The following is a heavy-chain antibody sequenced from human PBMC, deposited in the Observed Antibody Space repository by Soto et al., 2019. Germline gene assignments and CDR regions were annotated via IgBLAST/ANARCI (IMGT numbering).Heavy chain of an antibody. V-gene: IGHV4-30-4*01. J-gene: IGHJ4*02. CDR2: IHYNGYA. CDR1: GGSISSGNDY. D-gene: IGHD3-22*01. Sequence: QVQLQESGPGLVKPSQTLSLTCTVSGGSISSGNDYWSWIRQPPGKGLEWIGYIHYNGYAYYNPSLKSRVTISVDTSKNQFSLKLTSVTAADTALYYCASPYDSSGFYVSLNYWGQGTLVTVAS. CDR3: ASPYDSSGFYVSLNY.